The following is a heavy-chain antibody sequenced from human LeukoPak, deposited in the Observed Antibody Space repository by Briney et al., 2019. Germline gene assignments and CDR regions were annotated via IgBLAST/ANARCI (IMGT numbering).Heavy chain of an antibody. CDR2: INPNSGGT. D-gene: IGHD4-17*01. J-gene: IGHJ5*02. Sequence: ASVKVSCKASGYTFTGYYMHWVRQAPGQGLEWMGWINPNSGGTDYAQKFQGRVNMTRDTSISTAYMELSRPRSDDTAVYYCAMTVTYVNWFDPWGQGTLVTVSS. V-gene: IGHV1-2*02. CDR3: AMTVTYVNWFDP. CDR1: GYTFTGYY.